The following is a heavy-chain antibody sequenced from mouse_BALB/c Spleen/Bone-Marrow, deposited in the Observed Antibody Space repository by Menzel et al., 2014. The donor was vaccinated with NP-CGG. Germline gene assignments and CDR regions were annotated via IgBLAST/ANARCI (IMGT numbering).Heavy chain of an antibody. J-gene: IGHJ3*01. D-gene: IGHD1-1*01. V-gene: IGHV1-5*01. CDR3: TRGGGSSYVEFAY. Sequence: VHVKQSGTVLARPGASVKMSCKASGYTFTSYWMHWVKQRPGQGLEWIGAIYPGNSDTSYNQKFKGKAKLTAVTSTSTAYMELSSLTNEDSAVYNCTRGGGSSYVEFAYWGQGTLVTVSA. CDR2: IYPGNSDT. CDR1: GYTFTSYW.